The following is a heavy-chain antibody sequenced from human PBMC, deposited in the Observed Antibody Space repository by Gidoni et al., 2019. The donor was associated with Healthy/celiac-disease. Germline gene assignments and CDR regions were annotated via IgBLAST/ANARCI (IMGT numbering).Heavy chain of an antibody. D-gene: IGHD1-26*01. Sequence: EVQLVEAAGCLVTPGGSLRLSCAASGLTVSSNYISWFRQAPGKGLEWVSVIDSGGSTHYSDSVKGRFIISSDNSKNTLYLQMISLRAEDTAVYYCARDIDLSVSYYEAWVYWGQGTLVTVSS. CDR2: IDSGGST. V-gene: IGHV3-66*01. J-gene: IGHJ4*02. CDR3: ARDIDLSVSYYEAWVY. CDR1: GLTVSSNY.